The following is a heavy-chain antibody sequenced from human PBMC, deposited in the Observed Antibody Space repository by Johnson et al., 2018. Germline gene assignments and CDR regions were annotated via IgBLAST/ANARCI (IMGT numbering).Heavy chain of an antibody. J-gene: IGHJ4*02. D-gene: IGHD7-27*01. CDR3: ARGNWDLAYFDY. V-gene: IGHV1-46*01. Sequence: VQLVQSGAEVKKPGASVKVSCKASGYTFSTYYLHWVRQAPGRGLEWMGVINPTSGTTTFAQRFHGRLSMTRDTSTGTVYMDLYSLTSDDSAIYYCARGNWDLAYFDYWGQGTLVTVSS. CDR1: GYTFSTYY. CDR2: INPTSGTT.